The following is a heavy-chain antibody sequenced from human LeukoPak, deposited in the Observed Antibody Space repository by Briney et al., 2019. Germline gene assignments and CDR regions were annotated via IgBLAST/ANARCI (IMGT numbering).Heavy chain of an antibody. CDR1: GFTLSSYG. CDR2: IWYDGSNK. J-gene: IGHJ4*02. CDR3: AKDSYYYDSSGGYFDY. V-gene: IGHV3-33*06. D-gene: IGHD3-22*01. Sequence: GGSLRLSCAASGFTLSSYGMHWVRQAPGKGLEWVAVIWYDGSNKYYADSVKGRFTISRDNSKNTLYLQMNSLRAEDTAVYYCAKDSYYYDSSGGYFDYWGQGTLVTVSS.